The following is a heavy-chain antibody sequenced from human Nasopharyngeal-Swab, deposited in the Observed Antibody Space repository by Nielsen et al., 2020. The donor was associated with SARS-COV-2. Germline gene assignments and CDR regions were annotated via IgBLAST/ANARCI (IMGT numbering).Heavy chain of an antibody. CDR2: ISAYNGNT. J-gene: IGHJ5*02. CDR1: GYTFTSYD. V-gene: IGHV1-18*01. CDR3: ARDRIVVVPAAMDWFDP. D-gene: IGHD2-2*01. Sequence: ASVKVSCKASGYTFTSYDINWVRQAPGQGLEWMGWISAYNGNTNYAQKLQGRVTMTTDTSTSTAYMELRSLRSDDTAVYYCARDRIVVVPAAMDWFDPWGQGTLVTVSS.